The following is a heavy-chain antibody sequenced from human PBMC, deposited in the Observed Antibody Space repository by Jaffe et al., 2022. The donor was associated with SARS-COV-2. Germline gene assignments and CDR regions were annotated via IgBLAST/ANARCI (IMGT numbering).Heavy chain of an antibody. D-gene: IGHD4-17*01. Sequence: QLQLQESGPGLVKPSETLSLTCTVSGGSISSSSYYWGWIRQPPGKGLEWIGSIYYSGSTYYNPSLKSRVTISVDTSKNQFSLKLSSVTAADTAVYYCARHAGDYGDYVRAYYYYGMDVWGQGTTVTVSS. CDR3: ARHAGDYGDYVRAYYYYGMDV. V-gene: IGHV4-39*01. CDR1: GGSISSSSYY. J-gene: IGHJ6*02. CDR2: IYYSGST.